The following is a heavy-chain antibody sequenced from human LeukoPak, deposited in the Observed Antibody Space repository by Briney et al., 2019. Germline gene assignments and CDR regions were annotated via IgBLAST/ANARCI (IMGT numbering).Heavy chain of an antibody. CDR3: AKGVGYCSSTSCLRNY. J-gene: IGHJ4*02. CDR1: GFTFSSYA. CDR2: ISGSGGST. D-gene: IGHD2-2*01. V-gene: IGHV3-23*01. Sequence: GGSLRLSCAASGFTFSSYAMSWVRQAPGKGLEWVSAISGSGGSTYYADSVKGRFTISRDNSKNTLYLQMNSLRAEDTAVYYCAKGVGYCSSTSCLRNYWGQGTLVTVSS.